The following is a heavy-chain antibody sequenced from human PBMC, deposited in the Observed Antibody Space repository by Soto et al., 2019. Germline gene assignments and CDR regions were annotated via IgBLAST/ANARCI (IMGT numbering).Heavy chain of an antibody. J-gene: IGHJ6*02. CDR1: GGSLSSYY. V-gene: IGHV4-59*01. CDR2: IYYSGST. Sequence: SETLSLTCTVSGGSLSSYYWSWIRQPPGKGLEWIGYIYYSGSTNYNPSLKSRVTISVDTSKNQFSLKVSSVTAADTALYYCGRDEVRNGVGVWGQGTTVTVSS. CDR3: GRDEVRNGVGV.